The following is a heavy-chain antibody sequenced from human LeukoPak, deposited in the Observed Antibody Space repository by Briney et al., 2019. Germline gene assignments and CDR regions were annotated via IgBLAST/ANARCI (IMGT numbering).Heavy chain of an antibody. D-gene: IGHD1-26*01. CDR1: GGSMNNYY. V-gene: IGHV4-4*07. CDR2: MYISRST. Sequence: SETLSLTCTVSGGSMNNYYWSWIRQPAGKGLEWIGRMYISRSTDYNPSLRSRVIMSLDRSKNQFSLQVTSVTAADTAVYYCARESRIVEGDDYYMDVWGKGTTVTISS. J-gene: IGHJ6*03. CDR3: ARESRIVEGDDYYMDV.